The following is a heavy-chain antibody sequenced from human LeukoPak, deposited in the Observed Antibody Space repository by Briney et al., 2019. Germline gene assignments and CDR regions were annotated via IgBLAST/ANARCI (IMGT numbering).Heavy chain of an antibody. CDR2: ISGGGSYI. D-gene: IGHD6-6*01. CDR3: ARLYSSSSGKAFDI. J-gene: IGHJ3*02. V-gene: IGHV3-21*01. CDR1: GFTFSSFT. Sequence: GGSLRLSCAASGFTFSSFTMNWVRQAPGKGLEWVSSISGGGSYIYYADSMKGRFTISRDNAKNSLYLQMNSLRAEDTAVYYCARLYSSSSGKAFDIWGQGTMVTVSS.